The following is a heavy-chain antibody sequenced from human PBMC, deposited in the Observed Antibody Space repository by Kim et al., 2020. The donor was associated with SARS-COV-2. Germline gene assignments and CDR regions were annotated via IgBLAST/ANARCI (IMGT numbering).Heavy chain of an antibody. D-gene: IGHD6-13*01. CDR3: ARRVAATPLFDY. J-gene: IGHJ4*02. V-gene: IGHV5-51*01. Sequence: DRPSFQGRVPISDDKSISTAYLQWSSLKASDTAIYYCARRVAATPLFDYWGQGTLVTVSS.